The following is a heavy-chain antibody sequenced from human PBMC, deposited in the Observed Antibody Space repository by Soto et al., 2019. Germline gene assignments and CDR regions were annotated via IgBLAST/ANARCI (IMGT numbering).Heavy chain of an antibody. Sequence: PCGSLRLSSPASVFTFSRFAVSWIRQSPWKWLKWVSSTTDSGGRTDYADSVNGLCTGSRDNSENTLYLQLNRLRVEDTAVYYCAKAIVSSSGGQNFDYWGQGAPVTVSS. CDR1: VFTFSRFA. D-gene: IGHD2-15*01. CDR2: TTDSGGRT. V-gene: IGHV3-23*01. J-gene: IGHJ4*02. CDR3: AKAIVSSSGGQNFDY.